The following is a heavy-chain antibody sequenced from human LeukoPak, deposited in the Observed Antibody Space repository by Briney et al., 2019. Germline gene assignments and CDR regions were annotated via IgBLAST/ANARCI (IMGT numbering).Heavy chain of an antibody. D-gene: IGHD3-9*01. CDR3: ARDYPDVLRYFDWLLQIQNWFDP. CDR2: INPNICGT. CDR1: GYTFTDYY. Sequence: GASVKVSCKGSGYTFTDYYMHWVRQAPGQGLEWTGWINPNICGTNYAQKFQGRVTMTRDTCISTAYMELSRLRSDDTAVYYCARDYPDVLRYFDWLLQIQNWFDPWGQGTLVTVSS. V-gene: IGHV1-2*02. J-gene: IGHJ5*02.